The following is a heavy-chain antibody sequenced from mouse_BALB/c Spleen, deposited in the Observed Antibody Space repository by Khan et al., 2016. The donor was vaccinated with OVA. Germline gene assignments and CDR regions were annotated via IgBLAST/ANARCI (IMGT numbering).Heavy chain of an antibody. Sequence: QVQLQQSGAELMKPGASVKISCKATGYTFSGYWIEWVKQRPGHGLEWIGEILSGSGSTKYNEKFNGKATLTADTSFNTAYMQLSSLTSENSAVYYGARSRYYGSSYFDYWGPGTTLTVSS. J-gene: IGHJ2*01. D-gene: IGHD1-1*01. CDR1: GYTFSGYW. CDR3: ARSRYYGSSYFDY. CDR2: ILSGSGST. V-gene: IGHV1-9*01.